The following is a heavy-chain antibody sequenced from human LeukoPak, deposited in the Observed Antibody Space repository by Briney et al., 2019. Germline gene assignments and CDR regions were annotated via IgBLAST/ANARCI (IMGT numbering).Heavy chain of an antibody. CDR2: ISSSGSGGNT. V-gene: IGHV3-23*01. Sequence: GSLRLSCVASGVTLSNYAMSWARQAPGKGLEWVSGISSSGSGGNTYYADSVKGRFTISRDSSRNTLFLHMNTLRAEDTAIYYCAEDRTVGASYWYFDLWGRGTLVTVSS. D-gene: IGHD1-26*01. CDR3: AEDRTVGASYWYFDL. CDR1: GVTLSNYA. J-gene: IGHJ2*01.